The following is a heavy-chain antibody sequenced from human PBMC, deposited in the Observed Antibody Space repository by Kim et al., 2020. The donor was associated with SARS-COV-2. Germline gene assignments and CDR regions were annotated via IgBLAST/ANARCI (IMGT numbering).Heavy chain of an antibody. J-gene: IGHJ6*02. D-gene: IGHD5-18*01. Sequence: GSVKGRFTISRENAKNSLYLQMNSLRAGDTAVYYCARSGVGYRNSYGMDVWGQGTTVTVSS. CDR3: ARSGVGYRNSYGMDV. V-gene: IGHV3-13*01.